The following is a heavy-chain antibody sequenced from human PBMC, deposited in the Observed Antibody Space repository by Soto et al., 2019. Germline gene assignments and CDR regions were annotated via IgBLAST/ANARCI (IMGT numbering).Heavy chain of an antibody. J-gene: IGHJ5*02. CDR2: INPNSGGT. CDR3: ARDKGIGLQQLNWFDP. CDR1: GYTFTSYA. V-gene: IGHV1-2*02. D-gene: IGHD6-13*01. Sequence: ASVKVSCKASGYTFTSYAMHWVRQAPGQRLEWMGWINPNSGGTNYAQKYQGRVTMTRDTSISTAYMELSRLRSDDTAVYYCARDKGIGLQQLNWFDPWGQGTLVTVPQ.